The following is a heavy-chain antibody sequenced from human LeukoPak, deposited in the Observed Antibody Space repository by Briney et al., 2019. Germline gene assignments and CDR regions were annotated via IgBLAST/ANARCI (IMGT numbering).Heavy chain of an antibody. V-gene: IGHV4-59*01. CDR2: IYHSGST. D-gene: IGHD1-26*01. CDR1: GGSISSYY. CDR3: ARRGAHSAFDY. Sequence: SETLSLTCTVSGGSISSYYWSWIRQPPGKGLEWIGYIYHSGSTNYNPSLKSRVTISVDTSKNQFSLKLSSVTAADTAVYYCARRGAHSAFDYWGQGTLVTVSS. J-gene: IGHJ4*02.